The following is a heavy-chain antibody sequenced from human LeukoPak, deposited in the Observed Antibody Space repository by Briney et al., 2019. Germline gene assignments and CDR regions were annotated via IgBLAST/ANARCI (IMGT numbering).Heavy chain of an antibody. Sequence: ASVKVSCKASGYTFTSYGISWVRQAPGRGLEWMGWISAYNGNTNYAQKLQGRVTMTTDTSTSTAYMELRSLRSDDTAVYYCAGGGGGSGWYPHFDYWGQGTLVTVSS. CDR1: GYTFTSYG. J-gene: IGHJ4*02. CDR2: ISAYNGNT. V-gene: IGHV1-18*01. CDR3: AGGGGGSGWYPHFDY. D-gene: IGHD6-19*01.